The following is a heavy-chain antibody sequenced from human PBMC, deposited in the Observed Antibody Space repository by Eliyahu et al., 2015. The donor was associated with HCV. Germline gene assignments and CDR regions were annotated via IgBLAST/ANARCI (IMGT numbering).Heavy chain of an antibody. CDR1: GXSFSGYY. CDR2: INHSGST. V-gene: IGHV4-34*01. Sequence: QVQLQQWGAGLLKPSETLSLTCAVYGXSFSGYYWSWIRQPPGKGLEWIGEINHSGSTNYNPSLKSRVTISVDTSKNQFSLKLSSVTAADTAVYYCARAKRIAARPNTNAFDIWGQGTMVTVSS. J-gene: IGHJ3*02. D-gene: IGHD6-6*01. CDR3: ARAKRIAARPNTNAFDI.